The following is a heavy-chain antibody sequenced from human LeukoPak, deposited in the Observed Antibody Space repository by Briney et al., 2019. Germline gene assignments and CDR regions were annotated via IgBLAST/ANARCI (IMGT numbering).Heavy chain of an antibody. CDR3: ARGKVGVAGNSNWFDP. CDR1: GFTFSSYW. Sequence: GGSLRLSCAASGFTFSSYWMHWVRQAPGKGLVWVSRINTDGSSTNYADSVKGRFTVSRDNAKKSLYLQMNSLRAADTAVYYCARGKVGVAGNSNWFDPWGQGTLATVSS. D-gene: IGHD6-19*01. J-gene: IGHJ5*02. V-gene: IGHV3-74*01. CDR2: INTDGSST.